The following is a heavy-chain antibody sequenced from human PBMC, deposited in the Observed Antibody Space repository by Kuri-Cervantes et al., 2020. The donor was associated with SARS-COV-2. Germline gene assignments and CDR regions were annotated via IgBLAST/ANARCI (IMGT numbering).Heavy chain of an antibody. CDR1: GYTFTGYY. V-gene: IGHV1-2*06. CDR3: ARDPNYDSSGYYGLTFDY. Sequence: ASVKVSCKASGYTFTGYYMHWVRQAPGQGLEWMGRINPNSGGTNYAQKFQGRVTMTTDTSTSTAYMELRSLRSDDTAVYYCARDPNYDSSGYYGLTFDYWGQGTLVTVSS. CDR2: INPNSGGT. J-gene: IGHJ4*02. D-gene: IGHD3-22*01.